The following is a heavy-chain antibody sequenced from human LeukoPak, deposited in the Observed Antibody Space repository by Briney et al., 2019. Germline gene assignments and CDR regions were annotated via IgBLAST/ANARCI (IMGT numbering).Heavy chain of an antibody. J-gene: IGHJ4*02. Sequence: GGSLRLSCAASGFTFSSYSMNWVRQAPGKGLEWVSAIRSSSSYIYYADSVKGRFTISRDNAKNSVYLQMNSLRAEDTAVYYCARDPYCSGGSCYYSDWGQGTLVTVSS. CDR3: ARDPYCSGGSCYYSD. CDR2: IRSSSSYI. V-gene: IGHV3-21*01. CDR1: GFTFSSYS. D-gene: IGHD2-15*01.